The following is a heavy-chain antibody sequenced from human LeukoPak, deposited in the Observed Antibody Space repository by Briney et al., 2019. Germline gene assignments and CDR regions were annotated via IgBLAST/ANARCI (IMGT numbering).Heavy chain of an antibody. Sequence: SETLSLTCTVSGGSISSYYWSWIRQPPGKGLEWIGHIYYSGSTNYNPSLKSRVTISLDRSKDQFSLKLSSVTAADTAVYYCARINAVIGGNAFDIWGRGTTVTVSS. V-gene: IGHV4-59*01. CDR3: ARINAVIGGNAFDI. CDR1: GGSISSYY. J-gene: IGHJ3*02. D-gene: IGHD2/OR15-2a*01. CDR2: IYYSGST.